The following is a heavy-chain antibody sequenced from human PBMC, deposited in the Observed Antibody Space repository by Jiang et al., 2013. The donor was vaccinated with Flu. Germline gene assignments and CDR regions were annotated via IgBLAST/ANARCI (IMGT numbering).Heavy chain of an antibody. CDR1: GGSISSSNW. J-gene: IGHJ4*02. CDR2: IYHSGST. CDR3: ASLTSYSSSWYMGY. D-gene: IGHD6-13*01. V-gene: IGHV4-4*02. Sequence: PGLVKPSGTLSLTCAVSGGSISSSNWWSWVRQPPGKGLEWIGEIYHSGSTNYNPSLKSRVTISVDKSKNQFSLRLSSVTAADTAVYYCASLTSYSSSWYMGYWGQGTLVTVSS.